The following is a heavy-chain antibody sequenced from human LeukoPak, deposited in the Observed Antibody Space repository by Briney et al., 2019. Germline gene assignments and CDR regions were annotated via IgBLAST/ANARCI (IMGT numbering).Heavy chain of an antibody. V-gene: IGHV4-34*01. CDR2: INHSGST. D-gene: IGHD3-22*01. Sequence: PSETLSLTCAVYGGSFSGYYWSWIRQPPGKGLEWIGEINHSGSTNYNPSLKSRVTISVDTSKNQFSLKLTSVTAADTAVYYCAGKYYYDSSGYFYVDYWGRGILVTVSS. J-gene: IGHJ4*02. CDR1: GGSFSGYY. CDR3: AGKYYYDSSGYFYVDY.